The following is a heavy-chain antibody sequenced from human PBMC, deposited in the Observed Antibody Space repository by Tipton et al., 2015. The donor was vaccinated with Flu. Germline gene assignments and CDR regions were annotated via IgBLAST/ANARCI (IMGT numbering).Heavy chain of an antibody. CDR1: GGSISSGSYY. D-gene: IGHD6-19*01. CDR2: IYTSGST. J-gene: IGHJ4*02. V-gene: IGHV4-61*02. CDR3: ARDLAPYSSGWYVPLAWGFDY. Sequence: TLSLTCTVSGGSISSGSYYWSWIRQPAGKGLEWIGRIYTSGSTNYNPYLKSRVTISVDTSKNQFSLKLSSVTAADTAVYYCARDLAPYSSGWYVPLAWGFDYWGQGTLVTVSS.